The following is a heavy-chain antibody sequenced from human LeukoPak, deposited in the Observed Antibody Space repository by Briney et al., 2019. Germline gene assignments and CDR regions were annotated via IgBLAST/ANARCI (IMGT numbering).Heavy chain of an antibody. D-gene: IGHD2-15*01. CDR2: IYYSGST. CDR3: ARVAALGAFDI. CDR1: GGSTSSYY. J-gene: IGHJ3*02. Sequence: SETLSLTCTVSGGSTSSYYWSWIRQPPGKGLEWIGYIYYSGSTNYNPSLKSRVTISVDTSKNQFSLKLSSVTAADTAVYYCARVAALGAFDIWGQGTMVTVSS. V-gene: IGHV4-59*01.